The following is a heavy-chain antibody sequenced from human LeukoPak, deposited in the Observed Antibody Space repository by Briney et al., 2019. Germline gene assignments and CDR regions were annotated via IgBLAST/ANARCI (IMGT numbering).Heavy chain of an antibody. J-gene: IGHJ4*02. CDR2: IRYDGSNK. Sequence: SGGSLRLSCAASGFTFSSYGMHWVRQAPGKGLEWVAFIRYDGSNKYCADSVKGRFTISRDNSKNTLYLQMNSLRAEDTAVYYCAKAESDCSGGSCYPDYWGQGTLVTVSS. D-gene: IGHD2-15*01. CDR1: GFTFSSYG. CDR3: AKAESDCSGGSCYPDY. V-gene: IGHV3-30*02.